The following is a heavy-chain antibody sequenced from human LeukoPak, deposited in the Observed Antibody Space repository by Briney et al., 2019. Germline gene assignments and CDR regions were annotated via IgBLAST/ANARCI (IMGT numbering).Heavy chain of an antibody. CDR1: GGSISSGDYY. V-gene: IGHV4-30-4*01. Sequence: PSQTLSLTCTVSGGSISSGDYYWGWIRQPPGKGLEWIGYIYYSGSTYYNPSLKSRVTISVDTSKNQFSLKLSSVTAADTAVYYCARDYRDGSGSYYTTGFDYWGQGTLVTVSS. CDR3: ARDYRDGSGSYYTTGFDY. D-gene: IGHD3-10*01. J-gene: IGHJ4*02. CDR2: IYYSGST.